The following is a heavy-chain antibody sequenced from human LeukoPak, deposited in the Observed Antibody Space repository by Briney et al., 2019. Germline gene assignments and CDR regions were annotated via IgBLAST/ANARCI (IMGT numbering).Heavy chain of an antibody. CDR1: GYTFTSYG. CDR3: ARYRDGYRDNDY. D-gene: IGHD5-24*01. CDR2: ISAYNGNT. V-gene: IGHV1-18*01. Sequence: ASVKVSCKASGYTFTSYGISWVRQAPGQGLEWMGWISAYNGNTNYAQKLRGRVTMTTDTSTSTAYMELRSLRSDDTAVYYCARYRDGYRDNDYWGQGTLVTVSS. J-gene: IGHJ4*02.